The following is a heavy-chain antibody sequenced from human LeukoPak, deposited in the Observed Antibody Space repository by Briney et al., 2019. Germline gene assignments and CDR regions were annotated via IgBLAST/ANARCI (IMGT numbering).Heavy chain of an antibody. Sequence: ASVKVSCKASGYISVDFYIYWVRQAPGQGLEWVGWINPNSGGTNSAQKFQGRVTLTKDTSITTAFMELNSLKSDDTAVYYCARGGEPKWELLYQDYWGQGTLVTVSS. J-gene: IGHJ4*02. CDR2: INPNSGGT. D-gene: IGHD1-26*01. CDR3: ARGGEPKWELLYQDY. CDR1: GYISVDFY. V-gene: IGHV1-2*02.